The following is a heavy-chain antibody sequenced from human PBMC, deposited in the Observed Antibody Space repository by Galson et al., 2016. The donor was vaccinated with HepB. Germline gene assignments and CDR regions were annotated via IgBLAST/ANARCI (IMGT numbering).Heavy chain of an antibody. J-gene: IGHJ5*01. V-gene: IGHV3-74*01. CDR1: GFPLSSKW. Sequence: SLRLSCAASGFPLSSKWMHWVRQAPGKGLVWVSGINNDGTATFYADSVKGRFTISSDNARNMVYLQMNSLRGEDTAIYYCGSIFESWGQGTQVTVSS. CDR2: INNDGTAT. CDR3: GSIFES.